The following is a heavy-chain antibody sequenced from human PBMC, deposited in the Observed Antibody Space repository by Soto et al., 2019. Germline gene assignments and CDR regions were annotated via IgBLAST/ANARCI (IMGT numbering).Heavy chain of an antibody. V-gene: IGHV1-18*04. J-gene: IGHJ4*02. D-gene: IGHD3-10*01. CDR3: ARDEGIRGFDS. CDR1: GYTFSNYG. CDR2: ISGYNGLT. Sequence: QVQLVQSGDEVKKSGASVKVSCKASGYTFSNYGISWERQAPGQGLEWMGWISGYNGLTAYAQNVQGRVTMTIDTPTTTVFMEMTGLRSNDTAVYYCARDEGIRGFDSWGQGTLVTVSS.